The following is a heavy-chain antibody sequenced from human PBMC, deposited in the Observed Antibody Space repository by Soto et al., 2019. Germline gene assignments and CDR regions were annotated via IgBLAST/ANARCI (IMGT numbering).Heavy chain of an antibody. Sequence: QVQLVQSGAEVKKPGSSVKVSCKASGGTFSSYAISWVRQAPGQGLEWMGGIIPISETTNYAQKFQGRVTITAEESKSTAYMELSSLRSEDTAVYYSARSQGSRTSLEIYYYYYYGMDVWGQGTRVTVSS. CDR1: GGTFSSYA. CDR2: IIPISETT. V-gene: IGHV1-69*01. J-gene: IGHJ6*02. CDR3: ARSQGSRTSLEIYYYYYYGMDV. D-gene: IGHD2-2*01.